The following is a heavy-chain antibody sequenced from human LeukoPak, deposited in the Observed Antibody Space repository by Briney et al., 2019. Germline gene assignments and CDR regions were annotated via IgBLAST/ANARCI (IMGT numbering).Heavy chain of an antibody. Sequence: SETLSLTCTVSGGSISSYYWSWIRQPPGKGLEWIGYIYYSGSTNYNPSLKSRVTISVDTSKNQFSLKLSSVTAADTAVYYCARIAAAGEVGGFDPWGQGTLVTVSS. J-gene: IGHJ5*02. V-gene: IGHV4-59*01. CDR2: IYYSGST. D-gene: IGHD6-13*01. CDR1: GGSISSYY. CDR3: ARIAAAGEVGGFDP.